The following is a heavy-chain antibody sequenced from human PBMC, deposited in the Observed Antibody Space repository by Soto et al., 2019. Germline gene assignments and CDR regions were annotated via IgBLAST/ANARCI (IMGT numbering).Heavy chain of an antibody. J-gene: IGHJ3*02. V-gene: IGHV4-34*01. CDR3: ARGGSNDWQVAFDI. CDR2: INHSGNN. D-gene: IGHD3-9*01. CDR1: GGSFSTYH. Sequence: SETLSLTCVVSGGSFSTYHYNWIRQSPGKGLEWIGEINHSGNNNYSPSLKSRVTMSLDTSKNQFSLKLTSVTAADTAVYYCARGGSNDWQVAFDIWGQGXMVTV.